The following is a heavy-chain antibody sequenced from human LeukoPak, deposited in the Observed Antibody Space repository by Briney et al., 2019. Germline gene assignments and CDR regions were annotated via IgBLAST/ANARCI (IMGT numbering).Heavy chain of an antibody. V-gene: IGHV4-38-2*02. CDR3: ARLYYSNPHY. CDR2: MYHSGST. Sequence: SETLSLTCTVSGYSISSGYYWGWIRQPPGKGLEWIGSMYHSGSTYYNPSLKSRVTISVDTSKNQFSLKPSSVTAADTAVYYCARLYYSNPHYWGQGTLVTVSS. CDR1: GYSISSGYY. D-gene: IGHD4-11*01. J-gene: IGHJ4*02.